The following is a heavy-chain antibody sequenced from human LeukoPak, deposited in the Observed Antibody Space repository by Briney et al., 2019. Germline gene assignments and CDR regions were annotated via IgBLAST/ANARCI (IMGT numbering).Heavy chain of an antibody. V-gene: IGHV3-48*03. D-gene: IGHD4-17*01. CDR3: ARAIGDFGRYGVDV. Sequence: PGGSLRLSCAASGFTFSSYEMKWVRQAPGKGLQWVSYISSSGSTIYYADSVKGRFTISRDNAKNSLDLQMNSLRVEDTAVYYCARAIGDFGRYGVDVWGQGTTITVFS. J-gene: IGHJ6*02. CDR1: GFTFSSYE. CDR2: ISSSGSTI.